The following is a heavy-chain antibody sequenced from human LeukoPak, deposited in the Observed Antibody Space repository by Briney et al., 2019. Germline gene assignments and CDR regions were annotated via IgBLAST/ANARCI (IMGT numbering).Heavy chain of an antibody. CDR1: GGTFSSYA. J-gene: IGHJ4*02. V-gene: IGHV1-69*05. Sequence: SVEVSCKASGGTFSSYAISWVRQAPGQGLEWVGRIIPIFGTANYAQKFQGRVTITTDESTSTAYMELSSLRSEDTAVYYCARDFDCSGGSCHYYFDYWGQGTLVTVSS. CDR2: IIPIFGTA. CDR3: ARDFDCSGGSCHYYFDY. D-gene: IGHD2-15*01.